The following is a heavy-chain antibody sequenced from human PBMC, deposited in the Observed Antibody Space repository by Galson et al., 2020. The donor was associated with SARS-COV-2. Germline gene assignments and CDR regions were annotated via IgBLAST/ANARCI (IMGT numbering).Heavy chain of an antibody. Sequence: SGPTLVKPTQTLTLTCTFSGFSLTTSAVGVGWIRQPPGKALEWLALIYSNDDKSYSPSLKSRLTITKDTSKNQVVLTMTNMDPVDTGTYYCAHRFSASSNFGFDYWGQGALVTVSS. CDR1: GFSLTTSAVG. V-gene: IGHV2-5*01. J-gene: IGHJ4*02. D-gene: IGHD4-4*01. CDR3: AHRFSASSNFGFDY. CDR2: IYSNDDK.